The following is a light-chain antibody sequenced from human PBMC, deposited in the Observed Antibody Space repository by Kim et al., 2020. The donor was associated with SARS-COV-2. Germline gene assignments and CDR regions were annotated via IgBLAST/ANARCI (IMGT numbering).Light chain of an antibody. J-gene: IGLJ2*01. CDR1: SSDIGGYNY. CDR2: DVI. V-gene: IGLV2-14*04. Sequence: GQWRTISCSGSSSDIGGYNYVSWYQQHPGTAPKLIIYDVIRRPSGVSDRFSGSKSGNTASLTISGLQAEDEADYYCNTCTASTTGVFGGGTKLTVL. CDR3: NTCTASTTGV.